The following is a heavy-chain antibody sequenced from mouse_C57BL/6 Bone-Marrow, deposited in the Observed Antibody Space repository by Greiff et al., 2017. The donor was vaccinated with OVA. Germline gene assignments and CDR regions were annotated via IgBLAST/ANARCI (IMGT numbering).Heavy chain of an antibody. CDR1: GFNIKDDY. V-gene: IGHV14-4*01. D-gene: IGHD2-4*01. Sequence: VQLQPSGAELVRPGASVKLSCTASGFNIKDDYMHWVKQRPEQGLEWIGWIDPENGDTEYASKFQGKATITADTSSNTAYLQLSSLTSEDTAVYYCTTPFYYDYLDYWGQGTTLTVSS. J-gene: IGHJ2*01. CDR3: TTPFYYDYLDY. CDR2: IDPENGDT.